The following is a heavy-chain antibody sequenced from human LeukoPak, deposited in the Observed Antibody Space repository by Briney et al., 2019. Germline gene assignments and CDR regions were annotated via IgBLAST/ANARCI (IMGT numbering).Heavy chain of an antibody. CDR3: ARDLVTVTKGFDI. J-gene: IGHJ3*02. Sequence: SETLSLTCAVSADSFSSYYWTWIRQPPGKGLEWIGYISYIGSTNYNPSLKSRVTISIDTSKNQFSLKLSSVTAADTAVYYCARDLVTVTKGFDIWGQGTMVTVSS. CDR2: ISYIGST. CDR1: ADSFSSYY. D-gene: IGHD4-17*01. V-gene: IGHV4-59*01.